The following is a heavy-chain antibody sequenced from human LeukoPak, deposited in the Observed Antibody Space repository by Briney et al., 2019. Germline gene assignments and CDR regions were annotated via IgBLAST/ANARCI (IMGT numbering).Heavy chain of an antibody. CDR2: INSDGSST. Sequence: GSLRLSCAASGFTFSSYWMRWVRQAPGKGLVWVSRINSDGSSTSYADSVKGRFTISRDNAKNTLYLQMNSLRAEDTAVYYCAKDRGFRSGGSCQFDYWGQGTLVTVSS. D-gene: IGHD2-15*01. CDR3: AKDRGFRSGGSCQFDY. J-gene: IGHJ4*02. V-gene: IGHV3-74*01. CDR1: GFTFSSYW.